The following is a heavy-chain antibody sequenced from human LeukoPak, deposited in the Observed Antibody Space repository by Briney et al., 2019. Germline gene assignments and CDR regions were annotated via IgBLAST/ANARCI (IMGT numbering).Heavy chain of an antibody. CDR1: GFTFSDYY. V-gene: IGHV3-11*01. Sequence: MSGGPLRLSCAASGFTFSDYYMSWIRQAPGKGLEWVSYISSSGSTIYYADSVKGRFTISRDNAKNSLYLQMNSLRAEDTAVYYCARSVSFRDGYIWVADYWGQGTLVTVSS. J-gene: IGHJ4*02. CDR2: ISSSGSTI. D-gene: IGHD5-24*01. CDR3: ARSVSFRDGYIWVADY.